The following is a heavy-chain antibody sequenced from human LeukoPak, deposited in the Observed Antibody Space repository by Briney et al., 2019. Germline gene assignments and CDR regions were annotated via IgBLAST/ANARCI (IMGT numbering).Heavy chain of an antibody. CDR2: INPNSGGT. CDR3: ARVDAADNWFDP. D-gene: IGHD2-2*01. CDR1: GYTFTGYY. Sequence: ASVTVSFKASGYTFTGYYMHWVRQAPGQGLEWMGWINPNSGGTNYAQKFQGRVTMTRDTSISTAYMELSRLRSDDTAVYYCARVDAADNWFDPWGQGTLVTVSS. V-gene: IGHV1-2*02. J-gene: IGHJ5*02.